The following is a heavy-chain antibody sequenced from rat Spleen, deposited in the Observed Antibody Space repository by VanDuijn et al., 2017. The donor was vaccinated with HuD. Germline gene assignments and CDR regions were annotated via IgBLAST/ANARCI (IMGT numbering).Heavy chain of an antibody. CDR2: ISYGDSSGHSST. D-gene: IGHD1-7*01. CDR1: GFTFSSFP. V-gene: IGHV5-46*01. J-gene: IGHJ2*01. Sequence: EVQLVESGGGLVQPGRSMKLSCAASGFTFSSFPMAWVRQAPTKGLEWVATISYGDSSGHSSTYYRDSVKGRFTISRDNAKSTLSLQMDSLRSEDTATYYCARRHYGYPEYFDYWGQGVMVTVAS. CDR3: ARRHYGYPEYFDY.